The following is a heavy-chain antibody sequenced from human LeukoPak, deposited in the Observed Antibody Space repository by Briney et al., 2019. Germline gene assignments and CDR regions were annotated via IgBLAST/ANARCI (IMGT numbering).Heavy chain of an antibody. D-gene: IGHD3-10*01. Sequence: LETLSLTCTVSGDSISNYYWSWIRQPPGKGLEWIGYIHYSGNSDYNPSLKSRVTILIDTSKNQFSLILSSVTAADTAVYYCARHFRGVVSAQLDYWGQGTRVTVSS. CDR3: ARHFRGVVSAQLDY. CDR1: GDSISNYY. V-gene: IGHV4-59*08. CDR2: IHYSGNS. J-gene: IGHJ4*02.